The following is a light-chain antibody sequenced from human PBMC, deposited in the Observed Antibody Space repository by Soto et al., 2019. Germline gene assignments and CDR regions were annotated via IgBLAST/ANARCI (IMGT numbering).Light chain of an antibody. J-gene: IGKJ1*01. Sequence: EIVLIQSPGTLSLSPGEGATLSCRASQSVXTTSLAWYQQRPGQPPSLLXYDASNRATGIPARFSGSGSGTDFTLTISSIEPEDFAVYYCQQRSNWTLTFGQGTKVDIK. CDR3: QQRSNWTLT. CDR2: DAS. V-gene: IGKV3-11*01. CDR1: QSVXTTS.